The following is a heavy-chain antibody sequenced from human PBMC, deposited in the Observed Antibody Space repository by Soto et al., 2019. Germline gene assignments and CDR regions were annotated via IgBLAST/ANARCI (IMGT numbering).Heavy chain of an antibody. CDR3: ARQAAAGIRPTSLFDY. D-gene: IGHD6-13*01. CDR1: GGSISSGDYY. V-gene: IGHV4-30-4*01. Sequence: PSETLSLTCTVSGGSISSGDYYWSWIRQPPGKGLEWIGYIYYSGSTYYNPSLKSRVTISVDTSKNQFSLKLSSVTAADTAVYYCARQAAAGIRPTSLFDYWGQGTLVTLFS. CDR2: IYYSGST. J-gene: IGHJ4*02.